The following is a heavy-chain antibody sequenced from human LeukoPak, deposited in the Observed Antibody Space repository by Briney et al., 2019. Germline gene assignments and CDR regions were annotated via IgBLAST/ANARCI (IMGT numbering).Heavy chain of an antibody. CDR1: GFTFSTYA. CDR2: ISYDESNK. Sequence: GGSLRLSCAASGFTFSTYAMHWVRQAPGKGLEWLAVISYDESNKYYADSVKGRFTISRDNSKNTLYLQMNSLRAEDTAVYYCAREGIDSGQSAPDCWGQGTLVIVSS. J-gene: IGHJ4*02. CDR3: AREGIDSGQSAPDC. V-gene: IGHV3-30*03. D-gene: IGHD6-19*01.